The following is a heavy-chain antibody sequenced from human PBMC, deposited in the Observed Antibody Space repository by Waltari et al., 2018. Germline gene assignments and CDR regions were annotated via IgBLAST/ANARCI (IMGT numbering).Heavy chain of an antibody. CDR2: IYYSGST. V-gene: IGHV4-59*08. CDR3: ARWVPYNYYDSSGYYSYFDY. D-gene: IGHD3-22*01. CDR1: GGSISSYY. J-gene: IGHJ4*02. Sequence: QVQLQESGPGLVKPSETLSLTCTVSGGSISSYYWSWIRQPPGKVLEWIGYIYYSGSTNYNPSLKSRVTISVDTSKNQFSLKLSSVTAADTAVYYCARWVPYNYYDSSGYYSYFDYWGQGTLVTVSS.